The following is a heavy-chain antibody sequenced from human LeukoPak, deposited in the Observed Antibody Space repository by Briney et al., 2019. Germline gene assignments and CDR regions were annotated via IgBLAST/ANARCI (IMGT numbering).Heavy chain of an antibody. CDR1: GFTFSSYS. CDR3: ARVSAYCSGTSCPEPFDY. Sequence: TGGSLRLSGAASGFTFSSYSMNWVRQAPGKGLEWFSSISSSSSYIYYADSVKGRFTISRDNAKNSLYLQMNSLRDEDTAVYYCARVSAYCSGTSCPEPFDYWGQGTLVTVSS. CDR2: ISSSSSYI. J-gene: IGHJ4*02. V-gene: IGHV3-21*01. D-gene: IGHD2-2*01.